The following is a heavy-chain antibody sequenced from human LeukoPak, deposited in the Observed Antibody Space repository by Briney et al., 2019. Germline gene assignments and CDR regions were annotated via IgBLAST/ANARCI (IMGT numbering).Heavy chain of an antibody. CDR1: GGSISSYY. D-gene: IGHD1-26*01. V-gene: IGHV4-59*12. Sequence: SETLSLTCTVSGGSISSYYWSWIRQPPGKGLEWIGYIYYSGSTNYNPSLKSRVTISVDTSKNQFSLKLSSVTAADTAVYYCARVGRRGATSDYWGQGTLVTVSS. CDR3: ARVGRRGATSDY. CDR2: IYYSGST. J-gene: IGHJ4*02.